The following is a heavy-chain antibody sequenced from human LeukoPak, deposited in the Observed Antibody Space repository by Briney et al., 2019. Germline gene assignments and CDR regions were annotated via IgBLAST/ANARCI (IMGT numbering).Heavy chain of an antibody. D-gene: IGHD3-10*01. CDR3: GRWGVNAGLDS. J-gene: IGHJ5*01. Sequence: PGGSLRLSCAASGFIFSDAGIHWVRHTSGKGLEWVGRTAAKADNYVTEYAASVKGRFTISRDNSKSTPYLQMNSLRVEDTGIYYCGRWGVNAGLDSWGQGTLVSVSA. CDR2: TAAKADNYVT. V-gene: IGHV3-73*01. CDR1: GFIFSDAG.